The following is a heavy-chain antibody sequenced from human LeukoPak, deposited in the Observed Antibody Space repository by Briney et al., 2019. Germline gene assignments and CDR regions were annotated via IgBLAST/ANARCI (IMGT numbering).Heavy chain of an antibody. CDR1: EFTVSSNY. CDR2: IYSGGST. Sequence: GESLRLSCAASEFTVSSNYMNWVRQAPGKGLEWVSVIYSGGSTYYADSVKGRFTISRDNSKNTLYLQMNSLRAEDTAVYYCAREAVTRNYFDYWGQGTLVTVSS. J-gene: IGHJ4*02. D-gene: IGHD4-17*01. V-gene: IGHV3-53*01. CDR3: AREAVTRNYFDY.